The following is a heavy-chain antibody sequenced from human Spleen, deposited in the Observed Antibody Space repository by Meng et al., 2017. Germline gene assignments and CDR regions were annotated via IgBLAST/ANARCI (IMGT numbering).Heavy chain of an antibody. Sequence: QVQLKQWGAGLLKPSEPLSLTCAVYGGSFSGYYWSWIRQPPGKGLEWIGEINHSGSTNYNPSLKSRVTISVDTSKNQFSLKLSSVTAADTAVYYCASLREYYYGSGSYYGRPSGYWGQGTLVTVSS. V-gene: IGHV4-34*01. D-gene: IGHD3-10*01. CDR2: INHSGST. J-gene: IGHJ4*02. CDR3: ASLREYYYGSGSYYGRPSGY. CDR1: GGSFSGYY.